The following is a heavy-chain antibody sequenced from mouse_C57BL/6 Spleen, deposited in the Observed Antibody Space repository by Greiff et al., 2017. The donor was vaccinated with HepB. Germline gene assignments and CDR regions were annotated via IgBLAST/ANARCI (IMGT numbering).Heavy chain of an antibody. Sequence: VNVVESGPGLVAPSQSLSITCTVSGFSLTSYGVDWVRQSPGKGLEWLGVIWGVGSTNYNSALKSRLSISKDNSKSQVFLKMNSLQTDDTAMYYCASSYDSYAMDYWGQGTSVTVSS. D-gene: IGHD2-12*01. CDR3: ASSYDSYAMDY. V-gene: IGHV2-6*01. CDR1: GFSLTSYG. J-gene: IGHJ4*01. CDR2: IWGVGST.